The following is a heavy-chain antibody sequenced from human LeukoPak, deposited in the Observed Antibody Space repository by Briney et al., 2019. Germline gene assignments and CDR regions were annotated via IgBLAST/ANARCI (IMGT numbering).Heavy chain of an antibody. V-gene: IGHV1-8*02. D-gene: IGHD5-12*01. Sequence: GASVKVSCKASGYTFTSYGISWVRQAPGQGLEWMGWMNPNSGNTGYAQKFQGRVTMTRNTSISTAYMERSSLRSEDTAVYYCARGRYSGYDLYNWFDPWGQGTLVTVSS. CDR2: MNPNSGNT. CDR3: ARGRYSGYDLYNWFDP. J-gene: IGHJ5*02. CDR1: GYTFTSYG.